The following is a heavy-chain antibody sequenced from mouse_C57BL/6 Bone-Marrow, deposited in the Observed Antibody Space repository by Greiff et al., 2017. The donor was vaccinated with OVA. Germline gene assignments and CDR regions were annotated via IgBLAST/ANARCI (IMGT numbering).Heavy chain of an antibody. CDR1: GYTFTDHY. CDR2: IYPGSGNT. D-gene: IGHD2-3*01. V-gene: IGHV1-76*01. Sequence: VKLMESGAEVVRPGASVKLSCKASGYTFTDHYINWVKQRPGQGLEWIARIYPGSGNTYYKEKFKGKATLTAEKSSNTAYMQLSSLTSEDSAVYFCARDDGYFFEYWGQGTTLTVSS. J-gene: IGHJ2*01. CDR3: ARDDGYFFEY.